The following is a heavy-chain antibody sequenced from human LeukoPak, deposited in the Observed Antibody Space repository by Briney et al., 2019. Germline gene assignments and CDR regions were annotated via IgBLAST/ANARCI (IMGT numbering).Heavy chain of an antibody. D-gene: IGHD6-13*01. CDR2: IYYSGST. CDR1: GGSISSSSYY. J-gene: IGHJ4*02. V-gene: IGHV4-61*05. Sequence: SETLSLTCTVSGGSISSSSYYWGWIRQPPGKGLEWIGYIYYSGSTNYNPSLKSRVTISVDTSKNQFSLKLSSVTAADTAVYYCAFIAAAANFDYWGQGTLVTVSS. CDR3: AFIAAAANFDY.